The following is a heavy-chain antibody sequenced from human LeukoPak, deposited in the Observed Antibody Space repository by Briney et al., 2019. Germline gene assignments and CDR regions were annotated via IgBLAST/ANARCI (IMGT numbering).Heavy chain of an antibody. J-gene: IGHJ5*02. V-gene: IGHV3-21*01. Sequence: PGGSLRLSCAASGFTFSSYSMNWVRQAPGKGLEWVSSISSSSSYIYYADSVKGRFTISRDNAKNSLYLQMNSLRAEDTAVYYCARAGDPPRYIVVVPAAMRSDWFDPWGQGTLVTVSS. CDR2: ISSSSSYI. CDR3: ARAGDPPRYIVVVPAAMRSDWFDP. CDR1: GFTFSSYS. D-gene: IGHD2-2*01.